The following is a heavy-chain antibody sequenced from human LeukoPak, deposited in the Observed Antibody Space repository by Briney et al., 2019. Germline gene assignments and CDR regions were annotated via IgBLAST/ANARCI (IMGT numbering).Heavy chain of an antibody. J-gene: IGHJ4*02. CDR2: IYHSGST. CDR1: GYSISSGYY. Sequence: PSETLSLTXAVSGYSISSGYYWGWIREPPGKGLEWIGSIYHSGSTYYNPSLKSRVTISVDTSKNQFSLKLSSVTAADTAVYYCAAYCSGGSCYSDSDYWGQGTLVTVSS. V-gene: IGHV4-38-2*01. D-gene: IGHD2-15*01. CDR3: AAYCSGGSCYSDSDY.